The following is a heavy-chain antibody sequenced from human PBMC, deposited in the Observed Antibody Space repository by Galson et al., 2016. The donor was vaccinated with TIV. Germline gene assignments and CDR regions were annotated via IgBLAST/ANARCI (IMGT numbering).Heavy chain of an antibody. CDR2: INPNSGGT. J-gene: IGHJ6*02. V-gene: IGHV1-2*06. CDR3: ARERGPGYCSDTSCYGYYGMDV. CDR1: GYTFSHYF. Sequence: SVKVSCKASGYTFSHYFMHWVRQAPGQGLEWMGRINPNSGGTNYALKFQGRVTMTRDTAISTGYMELSSLTSGDTAVYYCARERGPGYCSDTSCYGYYGMDVWGQGTTVTVSS. D-gene: IGHD2-2*03.